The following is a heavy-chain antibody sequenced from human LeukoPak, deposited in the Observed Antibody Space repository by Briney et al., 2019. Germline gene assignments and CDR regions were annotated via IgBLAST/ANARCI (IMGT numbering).Heavy chain of an antibody. V-gene: IGHV3-74*01. CDR2: INSDGSST. Sequence: PGGSLRLSCAASGFTFSSYWMHWVRQGPGKGLVWVSRINSDGSSTNYADSVKGRFTVSRDNAKKTLYLQMNSLRAEDTAVYYCARVKGGSYYGTAEGFDYWGQGTLVTVPS. D-gene: IGHD1-26*01. J-gene: IGHJ4*02. CDR1: GFTFSSYW. CDR3: ARVKGGSYYGTAEGFDY.